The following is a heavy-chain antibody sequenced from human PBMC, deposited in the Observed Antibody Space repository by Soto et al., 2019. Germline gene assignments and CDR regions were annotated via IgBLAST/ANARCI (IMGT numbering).Heavy chain of an antibody. D-gene: IGHD3-22*01. Sequence: PGGSLRLSCAASGFTFSSYNMNWVRQAPGKGLEWVSSLSSSSTYIYYADSVKGRFTISRDNAKNSLYLQMNSLRAEDTAVYYCAKVYDSSGYYYSPLDYWGQGTLVTVSS. CDR3: AKVYDSSGYYYSPLDY. CDR2: LSSSSTYI. V-gene: IGHV3-21*01. J-gene: IGHJ4*02. CDR1: GFTFSSYN.